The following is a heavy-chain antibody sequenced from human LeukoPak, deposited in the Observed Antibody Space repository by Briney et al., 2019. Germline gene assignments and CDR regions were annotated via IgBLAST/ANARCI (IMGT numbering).Heavy chain of an antibody. CDR2: IYYSWSS. CDR1: GGSVSSGSYY. Sequence: SETLSLTCTVSGGSVSSGSYYWSWIRQPPGKGLEWIGYIYYSWSSNYNPSFKSRVTISVDASKNQFSLKLSSVTAADTAVYYCARVYYGSGSYYYYFDYWGQGTLVTVSS. V-gene: IGHV4-61*01. J-gene: IGHJ4*02. CDR3: ARVYYGSGSYYYYFDY. D-gene: IGHD3-10*01.